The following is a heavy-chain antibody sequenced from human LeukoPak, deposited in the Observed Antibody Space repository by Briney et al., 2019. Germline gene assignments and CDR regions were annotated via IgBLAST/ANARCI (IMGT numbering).Heavy chain of an antibody. V-gene: IGHV4-38-2*02. D-gene: IGHD3-22*01. CDR3: ARDLDTSGYYLSY. CDR2: INHSGST. CDR1: GYSISSGYY. J-gene: IGHJ4*02. Sequence: PSETLSLTCTVSGYSISSGYYWGWIRQPPGKGLEWIGEINHSGSTNYNPSLKSRVTISVDTSKNQFSLRLSSVTAADTAVYYCARDLDTSGYYLSYWGQGTLVTVSS.